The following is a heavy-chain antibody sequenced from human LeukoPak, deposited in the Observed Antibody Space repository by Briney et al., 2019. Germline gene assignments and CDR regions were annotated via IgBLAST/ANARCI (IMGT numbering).Heavy chain of an antibody. CDR2: ISAYNCNT. V-gene: IGHV1-18*01. CDR3: ARALNVWGSYRYLDY. J-gene: IGHJ4*02. Sequence: ASVKVSFKSSGYTFTSYVLSWVRQPPSQGLEWMGWISAYNCNTNYAQKLQGRVTMTTDTSTSTAYMELRSMRSDDTAVYYCARALNVWGSYRYLDYWGQGTLVTVSS. D-gene: IGHD3-16*02. CDR1: GYTFTSYV.